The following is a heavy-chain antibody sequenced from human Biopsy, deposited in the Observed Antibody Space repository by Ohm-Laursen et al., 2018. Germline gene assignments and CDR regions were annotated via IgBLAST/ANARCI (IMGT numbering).Heavy chain of an antibody. V-gene: IGHV3-23*01. J-gene: IGHJ4*02. CDR3: AKGGYCTTTSYYMDVDY. CDR2: ISGSGGST. CDR1: GFSFDNYA. Sequence: SLRLSCAASGFSFDNYAMNWVRQAPGKGLEWASTISGSGGSTYYADSVKGRFTISRDASKDTLYLLMNSLRAEDTAMYYCAKGGYCTTTSYYMDVDYWGQGTLVTVSS. D-gene: IGHD2-2*02.